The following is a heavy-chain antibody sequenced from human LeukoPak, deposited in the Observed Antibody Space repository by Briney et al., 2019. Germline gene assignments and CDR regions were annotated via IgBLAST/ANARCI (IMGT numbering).Heavy chain of an antibody. D-gene: IGHD6-13*01. Sequence: ASVKVSCKASGGTFSSYAISWVRRAPGQGLEWMGGIIPIFGTANYAQKFQGRVTITADESTSTACMELSSLRSEDTAVYYCARPSPHIAATDAFDIWGQGTMVTVSS. CDR1: GGTFSSYA. V-gene: IGHV1-69*13. CDR2: IIPIFGTA. CDR3: ARPSPHIAATDAFDI. J-gene: IGHJ3*02.